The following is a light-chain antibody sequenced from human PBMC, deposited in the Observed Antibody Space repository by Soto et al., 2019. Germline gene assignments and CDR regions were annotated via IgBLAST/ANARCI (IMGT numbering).Light chain of an antibody. CDR3: CSYAGGFTWV. J-gene: IGLJ3*02. CDR2: EGS. V-gene: IGLV2-23*01. CDR1: SSDVGTYTL. Sequence: QSVLTQPASVSGSPGQSITISCTGTSSDVGTYTLVSWYQQHPGKAPKLMIYEGSRRPSGVSDRFSGSRSGNTASMTISGLQAEDEADYYCCSYAGGFTWVFGGGTKVTVL.